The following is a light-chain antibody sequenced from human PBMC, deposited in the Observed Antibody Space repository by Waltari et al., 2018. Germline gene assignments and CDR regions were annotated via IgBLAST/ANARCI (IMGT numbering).Light chain of an antibody. CDR1: TSVSRS. Sequence: IVLTQSHATLSLSPGDRPTLSCLAITSVSRSLAWYQQKPGQAPRLVIYDSSNRATGIPARFSGSGSGTEFTLTITSLEPEDFAVYYCHQRFNWPPWTFGQGTKVEIK. CDR2: DSS. CDR3: HQRFNWPPWT. J-gene: IGKJ1*01. V-gene: IGKV3-11*01.